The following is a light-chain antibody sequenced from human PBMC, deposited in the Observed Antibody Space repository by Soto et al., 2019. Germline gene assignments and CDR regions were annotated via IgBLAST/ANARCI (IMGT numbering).Light chain of an antibody. CDR3: QQYGVSQNT. J-gene: IGKJ2*01. Sequence: ESVLTQSPGTLSLSPGERATLSCRASRAVTSNFLAWYQQKPGQAPRLLIYAASSMAPGIPDRFSGSGSGTDFTLTISRLEPEDFAVYYCQQYGVSQNTFGQGTKLETK. CDR2: AAS. CDR1: RAVTSNF. V-gene: IGKV3-20*01.